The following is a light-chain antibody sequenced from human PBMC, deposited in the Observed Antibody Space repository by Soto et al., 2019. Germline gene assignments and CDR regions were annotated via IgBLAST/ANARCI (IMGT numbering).Light chain of an antibody. V-gene: IGLV2-18*02. CDR1: SSDVGSDNR. CDR3: SSYTISSTYV. J-gene: IGLJ1*01. Sequence: QSALTQPPSVSGSPGQSVTISCTGTSSDVGSDNRVSWYQQPPGTAPKLMIYEVSSRPSGVPDRFSGSKSGNTASLTISGLQAEDEADYYCSSYTISSTYVFGTGTKLTVL. CDR2: EVS.